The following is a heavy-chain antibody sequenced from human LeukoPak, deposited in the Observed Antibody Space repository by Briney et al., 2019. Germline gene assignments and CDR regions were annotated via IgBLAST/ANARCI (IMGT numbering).Heavy chain of an antibody. Sequence: GGSLRLSCAASGFSFSDYWMSWVRQAPGKGLECVANIKEDGSEKYYLDSVKGRFTISRDNAKNSLYLQMNGLRAEDTALYYCARDPAAWDYWGQGTLVTVSS. D-gene: IGHD1-26*01. CDR1: GFSFSDYW. J-gene: IGHJ4*02. CDR2: IKEDGSEK. V-gene: IGHV3-7*01. CDR3: ARDPAAWDY.